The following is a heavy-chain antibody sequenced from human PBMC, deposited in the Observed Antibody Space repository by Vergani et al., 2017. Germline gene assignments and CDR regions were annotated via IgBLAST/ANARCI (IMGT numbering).Heavy chain of an antibody. V-gene: IGHV4-39*01. CDR1: GDSIISSSYY. CDR3: ASGKYYSDSTSHFRGRYFDV. CDR2: IYNSGNG. Sequence: QMQFQESGPGLVKASETLSLTCTVSGDSIISSSYYWGWIRQPPGKGLEWIGSIYNSGNGDSSSSLKSRVTISADTSKNQFSLRLTSVTAADTAVYYCASGKYYSDSTSHFRGRYFDVWGRGTLVTVPS. D-gene: IGHD3-16*01. J-gene: IGHJ2*01.